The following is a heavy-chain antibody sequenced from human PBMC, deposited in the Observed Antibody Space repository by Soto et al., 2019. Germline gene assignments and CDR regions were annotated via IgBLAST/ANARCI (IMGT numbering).Heavy chain of an antibody. Sequence: GGSLRLSCAASGFTFSSYAMHWVRQAPGKGLEWVAVISYDGSNKYYADYVKGRFTISRDNSKNTLYLQMNSLRAEDTAVYYCARVESAARYYYDSSGYYGHWGQGTLVTVSS. V-gene: IGHV3-30-3*01. CDR2: ISYDGSNK. CDR3: ARVESAARYYYDSSGYYGH. J-gene: IGHJ4*02. CDR1: GFTFSSYA. D-gene: IGHD3-22*01.